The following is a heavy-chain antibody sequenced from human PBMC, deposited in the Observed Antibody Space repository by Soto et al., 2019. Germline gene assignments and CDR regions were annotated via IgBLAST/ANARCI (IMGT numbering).Heavy chain of an antibody. CDR2: IWYDGSNK. D-gene: IGHD3-22*01. CDR1: GFTFSSYG. J-gene: IGHJ6*02. CDR3: TSVYYYDSSGLYGMDV. V-gene: IGHV3-33*08. Sequence: GGSLRLSCAASGFTFSSYGMHWVRQAPGKGLEWVAVIWYDGSNKYYADSVKGRFTISRDNSKNTLYLKMNSLRAEDTAVYYCTSVYYYDSSGLYGMDVWGQGTTVTVSS.